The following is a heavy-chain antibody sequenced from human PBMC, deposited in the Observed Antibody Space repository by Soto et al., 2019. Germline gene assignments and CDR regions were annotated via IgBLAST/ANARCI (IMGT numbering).Heavy chain of an antibody. CDR2: IIPIFGTA. J-gene: IGHJ5*02. CDR3: ARDIVVVPAAILGNWFDP. D-gene: IGHD2-2*02. CDR1: GGTFSSYA. V-gene: IGHV1-69*01. Sequence: QVQLVQSGAEVKKPGSSVKVSCTASGGTFSSYAISWVRQAPGQGLEWMGGIIPIFGTANYAQKFQGRVTITADESTSTAYMELSSLRSEDTAVYYCARDIVVVPAAILGNWFDPWGQGTLVTVSS.